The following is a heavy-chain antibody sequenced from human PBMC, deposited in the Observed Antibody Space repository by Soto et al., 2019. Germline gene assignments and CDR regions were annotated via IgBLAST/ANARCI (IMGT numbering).Heavy chain of an antibody. Sequence: QVQLVQSGAEVKKPGASVRVSCKASGYTFTSYYIHWVRQAPGQGLEWMEIVNPTGGSTNYAQKFQGRVNVTFDTSTSTVFMELNSLRYEDTAVYYCARHLAAGDSWGQGTLVTVSS. V-gene: IGHV1-46*03. CDR2: VNPTGGST. CDR1: GYTFTSYY. J-gene: IGHJ4*02. D-gene: IGHD6-25*01. CDR3: ARHLAAGDS.